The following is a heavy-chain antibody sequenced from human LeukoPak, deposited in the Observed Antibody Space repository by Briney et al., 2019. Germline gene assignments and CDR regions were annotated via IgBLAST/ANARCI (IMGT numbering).Heavy chain of an antibody. CDR1: GFSFSSYA. V-gene: IGHV3-23*01. CDR3: AKAPERSCNGASCYPLDC. CDR2: ITDSGGNT. D-gene: IGHD2-15*01. J-gene: IGHJ4*02. Sequence: GGSLRLSCAASGFSFSSYAMSWVRQAPGKGPEWISSITDSGGNTYSADSVKGRFTISRDNSKNTLYLQMNSLRVEDTVVYYCAKAPERSCNGASCYPLDCWGQGTLVTVSS.